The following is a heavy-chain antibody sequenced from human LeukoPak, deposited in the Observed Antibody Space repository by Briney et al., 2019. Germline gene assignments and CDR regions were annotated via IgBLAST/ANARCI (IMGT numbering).Heavy chain of an antibody. V-gene: IGHV3-33*01. CDR3: ARDADTSAFYWYFDL. CDR2: MWADGSKT. CDR1: GFPLSNNG. Sequence: GGSLRLSCTASGFPLSNNGMHWDRQAPGKGLELVALMWADGSKTSYANSVKGRFTISRDISRNTLYLQMNSLRAEDTALYYCARDADTSAFYWYFDLWGRGTLVTVSS. J-gene: IGHJ2*01. D-gene: IGHD1-26*01.